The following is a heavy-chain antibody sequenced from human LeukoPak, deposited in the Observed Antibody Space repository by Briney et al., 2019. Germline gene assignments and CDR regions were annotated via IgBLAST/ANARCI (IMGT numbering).Heavy chain of an antibody. CDR2: MNRDGSEK. CDR1: GFTFSNYW. Sequence: GGSLRLSCAASGFTFSNYWMGWVRQAPGKGLEWVANMNRDGSEKYYVDSLKGRFTISRDNAKNSLYLQMNSLRDEDTAVYYCARDGGVIRFGGQDVWGQGTTVTVS. CDR3: ARDGGVIRFGGQDV. J-gene: IGHJ6*02. V-gene: IGHV3-7*01. D-gene: IGHD3-16*01.